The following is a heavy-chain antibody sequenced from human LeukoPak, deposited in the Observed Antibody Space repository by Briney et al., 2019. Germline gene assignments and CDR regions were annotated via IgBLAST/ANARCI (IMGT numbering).Heavy chain of an antibody. V-gene: IGHV3-23*01. D-gene: IGHD2-15*01. Sequence: GGSLRLSCAASGYPFSSYAVRWVRQSPGKGLEWGSAISGSCGSRYYADSLKGRFTISRDNSKNTLYLQMNSLSAEHTAVYYCAKDPQILCFDYWGQGTLVTVSS. CDR2: ISGSCGSR. CDR3: AKDPQILCFDY. J-gene: IGHJ4*02. CDR1: GYPFSSYA.